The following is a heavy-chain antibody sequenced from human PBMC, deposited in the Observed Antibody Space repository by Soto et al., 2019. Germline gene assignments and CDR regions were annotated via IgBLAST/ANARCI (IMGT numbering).Heavy chain of an antibody. CDR3: ARHSRGLLGP. J-gene: IGHJ4*02. CDR1: GGYLSSYY. Sequence: SETLSLTCTVSGGYLSSYYWSWIRPPPGKGLESIGYIYYSGSTNYNPSLKSRVTISVDTSKNQFSLKLSSVTAADTAVYYRARHSRGLLGPRGQGTLVTVSS. CDR2: IYYSGST. V-gene: IGHV4-59*08. D-gene: IGHD5-18*01.